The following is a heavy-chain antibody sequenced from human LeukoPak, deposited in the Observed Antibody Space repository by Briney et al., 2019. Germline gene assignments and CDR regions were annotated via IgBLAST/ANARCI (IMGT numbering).Heavy chain of an antibody. CDR3: ARDVFSLGSGRYVGGGFDI. V-gene: IGHV3-21*01. CDR2: ISSSSTYI. J-gene: IGHJ3*02. Sequence: PGGSLRLSCAASGFTLSSYAMSWVRQAPGKGLEWVSSISSSSTYIYYADSVKGHFTISRDNDKESLFLQMNSLRAEDTAVYYCARDVFSLGSGRYVGGGFDIWGQGTMVTVSS. D-gene: IGHD1-26*01. CDR1: GFTLSSYA.